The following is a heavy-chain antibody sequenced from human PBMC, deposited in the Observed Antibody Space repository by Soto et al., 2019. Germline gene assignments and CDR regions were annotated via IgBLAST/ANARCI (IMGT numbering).Heavy chain of an antibody. CDR1: GHTFTSYY. Sequence: GSSVKVSCKASGHTFTSYYMHWVRQAPGQGLEWMGIINPSGGSTSYAQKFQGRVTMTRDTSTSTVYMELSSLRSEDTAVYYCARVRRSSGYYYGYWGQGTPATVS. J-gene: IGHJ4*02. D-gene: IGHD3-22*01. V-gene: IGHV1-46*01. CDR3: ARVRRSSGYYYGY. CDR2: INPSGGST.